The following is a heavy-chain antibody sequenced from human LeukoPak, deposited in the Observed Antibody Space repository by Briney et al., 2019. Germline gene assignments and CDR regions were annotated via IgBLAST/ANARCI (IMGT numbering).Heavy chain of an antibody. D-gene: IGHD7-27*01. CDR2: IIPIFGTA. CDR1: GGTFSSYA. CDR3: ARDKTGAFTFDY. V-gene: IGHV1-69*01. Sequence: ASVKVSCKASGGTFSSYAISWVRQAPGQGLEWIGGIIPIFGTANYAQKFQGRVTITADESTSTAYMELSSLRSEDTAVYYCARDKTGAFTFDYWGQGTLVTVSS. J-gene: IGHJ4*02.